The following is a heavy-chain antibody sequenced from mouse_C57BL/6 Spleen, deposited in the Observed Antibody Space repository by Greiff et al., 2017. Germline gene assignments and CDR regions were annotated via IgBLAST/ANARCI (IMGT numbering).Heavy chain of an antibody. V-gene: IGHV14-1*01. CDR1: GFNIKDYY. Sequence: EVQLQQSGAELVRPGASVKLSCTASGFNIKDYYMHWVKQRPEQGLEWIGRIDPEDGDTEYAPKFQGKATMTADTSSNTAYLQLSSLTSEDTAVYYCTTSSLITPVVATQDSCGPGTTLTVSS. CDR3: TTSSLITPVVATQDS. J-gene: IGHJ2*01. CDR2: IDPEDGDT. D-gene: IGHD1-1*01.